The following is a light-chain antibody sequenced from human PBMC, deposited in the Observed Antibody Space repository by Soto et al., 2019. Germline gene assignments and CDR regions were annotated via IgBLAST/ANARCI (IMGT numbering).Light chain of an antibody. CDR2: EVT. V-gene: IGLV2-14*01. CDR1: NNDVGAYPY. Sequence: QSALTQPASVSGSPGQSITISCTGTNNDVGAYPYVSWYQQHPGTAPKLLIYEVTTRPSGISDRFSGSKSGNTASLTISGLQAEDESDYYCSSFATSGTTVIFGGGTKVTVL. CDR3: SSFATSGTTVI. J-gene: IGLJ2*01.